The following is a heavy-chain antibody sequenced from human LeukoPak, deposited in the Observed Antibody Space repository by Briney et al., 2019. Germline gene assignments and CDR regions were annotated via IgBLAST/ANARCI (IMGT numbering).Heavy chain of an antibody. CDR1: GFTFSSYG. CDR3: ARCGGSCYSHPAFDI. D-gene: IGHD2-15*01. Sequence: GGTLRLSCAASGFTFSSYGMSWVRQAPGKGLEWVSAISGSGGSTYYADSVKGRFTISRDNAKNSLYLQMNSLRAEDTAVYYCARCGGSCYSHPAFDIWGQGTLVTVSS. J-gene: IGHJ4*02. V-gene: IGHV3-23*01. CDR2: ISGSGGST.